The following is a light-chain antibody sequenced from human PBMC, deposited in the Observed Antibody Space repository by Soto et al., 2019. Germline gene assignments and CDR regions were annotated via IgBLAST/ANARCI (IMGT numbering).Light chain of an antibody. CDR3: QQYCSSPVT. CDR1: QTVSSSS. CDR2: DAS. Sequence: EIVLAQSPGTLSLSPGESATLSCRASQTVSSSSLAWYQQKPGQAPRLLIYDASRSASGIPDRFSAGGSGTDFTFTISRLEPEDFAVYYCQQYCSSPVTFGQGTKVEIK. V-gene: IGKV3-20*01. J-gene: IGKJ2*01.